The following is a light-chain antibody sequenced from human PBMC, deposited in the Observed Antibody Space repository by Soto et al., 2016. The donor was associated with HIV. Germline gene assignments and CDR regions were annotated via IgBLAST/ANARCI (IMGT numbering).Light chain of an antibody. CDR2: AAF. CDR3: QQYNSYYT. CDR1: QGIRND. V-gene: IGKV1-17*01. Sequence: IQMTQSPSSLSASVGDRVTITCRASQGIRNDLSWYQQKPGKAPKLLIYAAFSLQSGVPSRFSGSGSGTEFTLTISSLQPDDFATYYCQQYNSYYTFGQGTKLEIK. J-gene: IGKJ2*01.